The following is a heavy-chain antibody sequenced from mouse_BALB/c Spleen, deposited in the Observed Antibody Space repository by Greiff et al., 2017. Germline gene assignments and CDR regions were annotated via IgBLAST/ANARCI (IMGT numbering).Heavy chain of an antibody. Sequence: EVQGVESGGGLVKPGGSLKLSCAASGFTFSSYAMSWVRQTPEKRLEWVATISSGGSYTYYPDSVKGRFTISRDNAKNTLYLQMSSLRSEDTAMYYCARDYGNSGFDYWGQGTTLTVSS. J-gene: IGHJ2*01. CDR1: GFTFSSYA. CDR3: ARDYGNSGFDY. CDR2: ISSGGSYT. V-gene: IGHV5-9-3*01. D-gene: IGHD2-1*01.